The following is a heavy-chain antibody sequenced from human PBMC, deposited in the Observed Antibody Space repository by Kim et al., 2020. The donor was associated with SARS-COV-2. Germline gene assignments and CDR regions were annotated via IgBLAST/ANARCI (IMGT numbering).Heavy chain of an antibody. CDR3: ARGDTIFGVVINAFDI. J-gene: IGHJ3*02. D-gene: IGHD3-3*01. V-gene: IGHV4-31*02. Sequence: LMSRVTISVDTSKNQCSLKLSSVTAEDTAVYYCARGDTIFGVVINAFDIWGQGTMVTVSS.